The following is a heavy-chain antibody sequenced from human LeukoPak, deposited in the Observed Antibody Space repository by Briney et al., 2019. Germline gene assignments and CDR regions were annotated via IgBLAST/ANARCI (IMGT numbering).Heavy chain of an antibody. CDR2: IKSKTDGGTT. J-gene: IGHJ4*02. Sequence: GGSLRLSCAASGFTFSNAWMSWVRQAPGKGLEWVGRIKSKTDGGTTDYAAPVKGRFTISRDDSKNTLYLQMDSLKTEDTAVYYCTTANVLLWFGELLLHDYWGQGTLVTVSS. CDR1: GFTFSNAW. CDR3: TTANVLLWFGELLLHDY. D-gene: IGHD3-10*01. V-gene: IGHV3-15*01.